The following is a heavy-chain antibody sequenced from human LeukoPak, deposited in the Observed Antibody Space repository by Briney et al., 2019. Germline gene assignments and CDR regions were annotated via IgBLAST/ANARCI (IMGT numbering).Heavy chain of an antibody. CDR3: ASRDYGDYWCFDY. Sequence: SETLSLTCTVSGGSISSSSYYWGWIRQPPGKGLEWIGSIYYSGSTYYNPSLKSRVTISVDTSKNQFSLELSSVTAADTAVYYCASRDYGDYWCFDYWGQGTLVTVSS. CDR2: IYYSGST. V-gene: IGHV4-39*07. J-gene: IGHJ4*02. D-gene: IGHD4-17*01. CDR1: GGSISSSSYY.